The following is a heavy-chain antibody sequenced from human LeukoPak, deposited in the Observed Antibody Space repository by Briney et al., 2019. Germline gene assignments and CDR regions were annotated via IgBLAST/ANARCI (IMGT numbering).Heavy chain of an antibody. CDR2: IIPIFGTA. CDR1: GGTFSSYA. V-gene: IGHV1-69*13. J-gene: IGHJ4*02. Sequence: SVKVSCKASGGTFSSYAISWVRQAPGQGLEWMGGIIPIFGTANYAQKFQGRVTITADESTSTAYMELSSLRSEDTAVYYCARVDVIAVAGSTDFDYWGQGTLVTVSS. CDR3: ARVDVIAVAGSTDFDY. D-gene: IGHD6-19*01.